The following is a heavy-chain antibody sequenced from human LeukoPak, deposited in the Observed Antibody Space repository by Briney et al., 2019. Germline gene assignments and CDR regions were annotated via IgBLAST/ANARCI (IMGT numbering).Heavy chain of an antibody. J-gene: IGHJ5*02. CDR2: IYYSGST. CDR3: ARLDETYYYGSGTVNWFDP. V-gene: IGHV4-39*01. Sequence: LETLSLTCTVSGGSISSSSYYWGWIRQPPGKGLEWIGSIYYSGSTYYNPSLKSRVTISVDTSKNQFSLKLSSVTAADTAVYYCARLDETYYYGSGTVNWFDPWGQGTLVTVSS. CDR1: GGSISSSSYY. D-gene: IGHD3-10*01.